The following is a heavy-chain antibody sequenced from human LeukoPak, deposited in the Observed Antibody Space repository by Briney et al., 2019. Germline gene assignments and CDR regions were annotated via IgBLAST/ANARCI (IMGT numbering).Heavy chain of an antibody. CDR2: ISSSGSTI. Sequence: GGSLRLSCAASGFTFSSYEMNWVRQAPGKGLEWVSYISSSGSTIYYADSVKGRFTVSRDNAKNSLYLQMNSLRAEDTAVYYCARDYFASGGYSVFYVDSWGQGTLVTVSS. CDR3: ARDYFASGGYSVFYVDS. D-gene: IGHD3-10*01. J-gene: IGHJ4*02. CDR1: GFTFSSYE. V-gene: IGHV3-48*03.